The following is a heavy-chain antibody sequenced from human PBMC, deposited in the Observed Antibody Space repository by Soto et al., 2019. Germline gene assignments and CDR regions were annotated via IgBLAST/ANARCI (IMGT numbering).Heavy chain of an antibody. CDR3: ARNRITMVRGVIKYWFDP. J-gene: IGHJ5*02. Sequence: SETLSLTCTFSGGSISSYYWSWIRQPPGKGLEWIGYIYYSGSTNYNPSLKSRVTISVDTSKNQFSLKLSSVTAADTAVYYCARNRITMVRGVIKYWFDPWGQGTLVTVSS. CDR1: GGSISSYY. V-gene: IGHV4-59*01. CDR2: IYYSGST. D-gene: IGHD3-10*01.